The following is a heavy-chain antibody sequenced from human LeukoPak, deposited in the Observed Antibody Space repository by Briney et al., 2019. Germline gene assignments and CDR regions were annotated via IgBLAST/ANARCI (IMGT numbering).Heavy chain of an antibody. J-gene: IGHJ1*01. Sequence: EASVKVSCKASGGTFNSFAISWVRQAPGQGLEWVGRIIPLLGTPDYAQKYQGRVTITSDKYTGTAYIELSSLRSEDTATYYCARMKYFDSTGYSQAEYFQHWGQGTLVIVSS. CDR2: IIPLLGTP. D-gene: IGHD3-22*01. CDR1: GGTFNSFA. CDR3: ARMKYFDSTGYSQAEYFQH. V-gene: IGHV1-69*04.